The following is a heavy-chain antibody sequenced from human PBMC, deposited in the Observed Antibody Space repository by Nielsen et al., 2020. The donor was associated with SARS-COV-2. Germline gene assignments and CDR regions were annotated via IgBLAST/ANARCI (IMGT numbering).Heavy chain of an antibody. Sequence: GGSLRLSCVASGFIISNTYMSWVRQAPGKGLEWVSVIYSGGSTHYADSVKGRFTISRDNSKDTLYLQMNSLRPDDTAVYYCASAVADFEGLDHWGQGTLVTVSS. CDR2: IYSGGST. V-gene: IGHV3-53*01. CDR1: GFIISNTY. CDR3: ASAVADFEGLDH. D-gene: IGHD6-19*01. J-gene: IGHJ4*02.